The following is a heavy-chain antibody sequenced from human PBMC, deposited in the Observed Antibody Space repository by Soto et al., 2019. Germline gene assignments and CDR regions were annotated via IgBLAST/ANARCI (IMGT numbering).Heavy chain of an antibody. CDR1: GYIFSNSW. V-gene: IGHV5-51*01. CDR3: ARRESGSLYDAFDI. CDR2: IYPGDSNT. D-gene: IGHD3-10*01. J-gene: IGHJ3*02. Sequence: EVQLVQSGAEVKKPGESLKISCQGSGYIFSNSWIGWVRQMPGKGLEWMGIIYPGDSNTRYSPSFQGQVTVSADKSINTAYLQWSSLKASDTAMYYCARRESGSLYDAFDIWGQGTMVTASS.